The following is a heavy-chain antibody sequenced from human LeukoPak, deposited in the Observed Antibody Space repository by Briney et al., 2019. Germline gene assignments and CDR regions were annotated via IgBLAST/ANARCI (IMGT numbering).Heavy chain of an antibody. Sequence: PSETLSLPCNVSSASFELHYWTGIRQSPHKRLELIGYYFDAVSTDYNPSLKSRVTMSVDRSKYQFFLSLKSVTAADTAVYYCVRTGWELLTTWGPGTPVTVSS. CDR2: YFDAVST. CDR3: VRTGWELLTT. D-gene: IGHD4-23*01. CDR1: SASFELHY. J-gene: IGHJ4*02. V-gene: IGHV4-59*11.